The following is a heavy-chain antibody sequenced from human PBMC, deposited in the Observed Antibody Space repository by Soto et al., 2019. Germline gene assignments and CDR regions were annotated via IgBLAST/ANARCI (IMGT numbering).Heavy chain of an antibody. CDR2: IIPILGIA. V-gene: IGHV1-69*02. CDR1: GGTFSSYT. Sequence: QVQLVQSGAEVKKPGSSVKVSCKASGGTFSSYTISWVRQAPGQGLEWMGRIIPILGIANYAQKFQGRVTITADQSTCTAYRELSSLRSEDTAVYYCAIAYDYGDYGGAFDIWGHRTMVTVTS. D-gene: IGHD4-17*01. CDR3: AIAYDYGDYGGAFDI. J-gene: IGHJ3*02.